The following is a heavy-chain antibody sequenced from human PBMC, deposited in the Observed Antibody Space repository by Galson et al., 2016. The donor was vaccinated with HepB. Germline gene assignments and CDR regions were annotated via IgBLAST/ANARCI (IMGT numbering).Heavy chain of an antibody. D-gene: IGHD3-22*01. CDR1: GYTFTTYS. V-gene: IGHV1-18*01. J-gene: IGHJ3*02. Sequence: SVKVSCKASGYTFTTYSISWVRQAPGQGLEWMGWISTYNGNTNYAQKLQGRVTMTTDTSTSTAYMELRSLTSDDTAVYYCARTYYYDTSGYYQVFDIWGPGTMVTVSS. CDR3: ARTYYYDTSGYYQVFDI. CDR2: ISTYNGNT.